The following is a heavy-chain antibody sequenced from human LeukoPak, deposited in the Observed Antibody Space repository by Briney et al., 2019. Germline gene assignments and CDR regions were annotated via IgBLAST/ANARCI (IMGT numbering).Heavy chain of an antibody. V-gene: IGHV1-2*04. D-gene: IGHD3-10*01. CDR3: ARQSSGDKNWFDA. J-gene: IGHJ5*02. CDR1: GYTLINYG. Sequence: GFAVKVSYQASGYTLINYGITWLRQAPGQGREWMGWINPNSGGTNSFQKFQGWVTMTRDTSISKAQMELSRMRSNATAVYYCARQSSGDKNWFDAWGQGTLVTVSS. CDR2: INPNSGGT.